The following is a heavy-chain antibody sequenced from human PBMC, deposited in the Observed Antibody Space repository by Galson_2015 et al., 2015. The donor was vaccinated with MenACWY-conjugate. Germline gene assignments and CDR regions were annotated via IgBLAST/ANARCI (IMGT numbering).Heavy chain of an antibody. V-gene: IGHV4-34*01. Sequence: SETLSLTCVVSGGSFSDCFWTWIRQPPGEGLEWIGEVNDNGGATYSPSLKSRVSLSLDTSKRHVSLRLTSVPAADTAVYYCARASGYDYLWGDYRFRALDVWGKGTTVIVSS. J-gene: IGHJ6*04. D-gene: IGHD3-16*02. CDR1: GGSFSDCF. CDR2: VNDNGGA. CDR3: ARASGYDYLWGDYRFRALDV.